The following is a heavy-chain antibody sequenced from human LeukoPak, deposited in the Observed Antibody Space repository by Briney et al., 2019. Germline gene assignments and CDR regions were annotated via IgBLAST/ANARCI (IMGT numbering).Heavy chain of an antibody. D-gene: IGHD4-23*01. CDR2: IRPMNSDV. CDR3: ASRPFETTVVPWDFY. J-gene: IGHJ4*02. V-gene: IGHV5-51*01. CDR1: GYNFNTYW. Sequence: GESLQISCKGSGYNFNTYWVAWVRQLPGTGLEWMGIIRPMNSDVRYSPSFQGQVTISADRSINTAYLQWSSLTASDTAMYYCASRPFETTVVPWDFYWGQGTQVTVSS.